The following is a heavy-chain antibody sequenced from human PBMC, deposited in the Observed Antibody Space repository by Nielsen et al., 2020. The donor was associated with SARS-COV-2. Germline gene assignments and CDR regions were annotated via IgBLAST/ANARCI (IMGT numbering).Heavy chain of an antibody. V-gene: IGHV3-23*01. CDR2: ISGSGGST. Sequence: GESLKISCAASGFTFSSYAMSWVRQAPGKGLEWVSAISGSGGSTYYADSVKGRFTISRDNSKNTLYLQMNSLRAEDTAVYYCAKPPYYYDSSGPRGGYWGQGTLATVSS. CDR3: AKPPYYYDSSGPRGGY. D-gene: IGHD3-22*01. J-gene: IGHJ4*02. CDR1: GFTFSSYA.